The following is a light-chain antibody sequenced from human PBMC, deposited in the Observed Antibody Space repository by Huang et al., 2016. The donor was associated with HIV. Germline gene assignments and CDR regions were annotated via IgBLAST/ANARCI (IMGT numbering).Light chain of an antibody. CDR2: GAS. CDR1: QNINKY. V-gene: IGKV1-39*01. J-gene: IGKJ2*01. Sequence: DIQITQSPSSLSASVGDRVTITCRASQNINKYLNWYQQQPGKAPKLRISGASTLQSGVPSSFSGSGSGTDFTLTISSLQPEDSAVYFCQQSVKTPRTFGQGTKLEI. CDR3: QQSVKTPRT.